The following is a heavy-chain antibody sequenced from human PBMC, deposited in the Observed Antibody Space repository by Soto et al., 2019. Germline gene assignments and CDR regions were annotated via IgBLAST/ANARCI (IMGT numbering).Heavy chain of an antibody. Sequence: SETLSLTCTVSGGSISSYYWNWIRQSPGKGLEWIGYAFYSGSTKYSPSFKSRVTISVDTSKNQFSLNSRSVTAADTAVYYCAYSETYAWFDPWGQGTLVTVSS. CDR2: AFYSGST. CDR3: AYSETYAWFDP. CDR1: GGSISSYY. V-gene: IGHV4-59*01. D-gene: IGHD2-15*01. J-gene: IGHJ5*02.